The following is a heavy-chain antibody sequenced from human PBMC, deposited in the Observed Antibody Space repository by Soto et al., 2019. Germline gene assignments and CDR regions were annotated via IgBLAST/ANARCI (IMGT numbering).Heavy chain of an antibody. V-gene: IGHV1-58*01. CDR1: GFTFTSSA. CDR2: IVVGSGNT. J-gene: IGHJ6*02. Sequence: ASVKVSCKASGFTFTSSAVQWVRQARGQRLEWIGWIVVGSGNTNYAQKFQERVTITRDMSTSTAYMELSSLRSEDTAVYYCAADYYGSGSYGTHPYYYYYGMDVWGQGTTVTVSS. CDR3: AADYYGSGSYGTHPYYYYYGMDV. D-gene: IGHD3-10*01.